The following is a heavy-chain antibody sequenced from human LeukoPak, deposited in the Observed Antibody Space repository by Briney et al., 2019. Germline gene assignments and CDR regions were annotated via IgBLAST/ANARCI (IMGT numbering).Heavy chain of an antibody. CDR2: IYTSGST. Sequence: SQTLSLTCTVSGGSISSGSYYWSWIRQPAGKGLEWIGRIYTSGSTNYNPSLKSRVTISVDTSKNQFSLKLSSVTAADTAVYYCARFGVVTDYWGQGTLVTVSS. CDR3: ARFGVVTDY. V-gene: IGHV4-61*02. D-gene: IGHD3-3*01. J-gene: IGHJ4*02. CDR1: GGSISSGSYY.